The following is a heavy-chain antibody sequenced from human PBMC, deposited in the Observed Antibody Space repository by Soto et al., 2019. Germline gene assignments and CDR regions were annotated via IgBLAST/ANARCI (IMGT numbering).Heavy chain of an antibody. CDR3: ARDIGIDIDY. V-gene: IGHV1-18*01. CDR1: GYTFNDFG. CDR2: IYSKAGTI. D-gene: IGHD2-15*01. J-gene: IGHJ4*02. Sequence: QVQLVQSGAEVQKPGASVKVSCKTSGYTFNDFGITSVRQAPGLGLEWLAWIYSKAGTINFAPQVQGRVIMTTDTATSTAYMDLTSLTFDDSAVYFCARDIGIDIDYWGQGALVSV.